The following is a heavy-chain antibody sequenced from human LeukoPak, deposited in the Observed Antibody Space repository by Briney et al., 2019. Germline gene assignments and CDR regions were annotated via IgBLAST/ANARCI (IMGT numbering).Heavy chain of an antibody. CDR3: GKDPIYDSTGQHTFDI. D-gene: IGHD3-22*01. Sequence: SETLSLTCTVSGGSISSYYWSWIRQPPGKGLEWIGYIYYSGSTNYNSFLKSRVTISEDTSKNQFSLKLSSVTAADTAVYYCGKDPIYDSTGQHTFDIWGQGTMVTVSS. J-gene: IGHJ3*02. V-gene: IGHV4-59*01. CDR1: GGSISSYY. CDR2: IYYSGST.